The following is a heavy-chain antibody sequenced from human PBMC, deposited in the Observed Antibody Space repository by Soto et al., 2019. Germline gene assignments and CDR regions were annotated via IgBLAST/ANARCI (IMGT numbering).Heavy chain of an antibody. J-gene: IGHJ4*02. CDR3: ATLTGRDGPVDY. CDR1: GFIFSDYG. V-gene: IGHV3-33*03. CDR2: IWFDGSTK. Sequence: QAQLVESGTYVVQPGRSLRLSCNPSGFIFSDYGMHWVRQAPGNGPEWVAFIWFDGSTKLYADSVKGRFTISRDDSKNILYLQMNSLRAEDTAVYYCATLTGRDGPVDYWGQGTLVIVSS. D-gene: IGHD3-9*01.